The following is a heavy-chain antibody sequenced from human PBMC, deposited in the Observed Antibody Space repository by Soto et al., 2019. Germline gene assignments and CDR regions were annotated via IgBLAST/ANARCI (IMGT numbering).Heavy chain of an antibody. Sequence: QVQLVQSGAEEKKPGASVKVSCKASGYTFTGYAMHWVRQAPGQRLEWMAWINAGNGNTKYSQKFQGRVTITRDTSASTDYMELSSLTSEDTAVYCWARTVAGAADFDSWGQGTLVTVSS. CDR2: INAGNGNT. CDR1: GYTFTGYA. V-gene: IGHV1-3*05. D-gene: IGHD2-15*01. CDR3: ARTVAGAADFDS. J-gene: IGHJ4*02.